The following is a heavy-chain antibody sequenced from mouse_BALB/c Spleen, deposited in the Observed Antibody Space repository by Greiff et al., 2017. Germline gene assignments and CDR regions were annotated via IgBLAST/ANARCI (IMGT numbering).Heavy chain of an antibody. V-gene: IGHV3-5*02. CDR1: GISITTGNYR. CDR3: ARDTLNWSSLDY. CDR2: IYYSGTI. Sequence: EVKLEESGPGLVKPSQTVSLTCTVTGISITTGNYRWSWIRQFPGNKLEWIGYIYYSGTITYNPSLTSRTTITRDTSKNQFFLEMNSLTAEDTATYYCARDTLNWSSLDYWGQGTTLTVSS. J-gene: IGHJ2*01. D-gene: IGHD4-1*01.